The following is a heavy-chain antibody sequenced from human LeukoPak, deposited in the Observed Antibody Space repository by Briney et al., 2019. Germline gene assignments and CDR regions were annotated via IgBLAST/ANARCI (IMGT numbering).Heavy chain of an antibody. CDR1: GYAFTSYG. CDR2: ISAYNGNT. CDR3: ARVGEEVLLWFGEHYGMDV. D-gene: IGHD3-10*01. J-gene: IGHJ6*02. V-gene: IGHV1-18*01. Sequence: ASVKVSCKASGYAFTSYGISWVRQAPGQGLEWMGWISAYNGNTNYAQKLRGRVTMTTDTSTSTAYMELRSLRSDDTAVYYCARVGEEVLLWFGEHYGMDVWGQGTTVTVSS.